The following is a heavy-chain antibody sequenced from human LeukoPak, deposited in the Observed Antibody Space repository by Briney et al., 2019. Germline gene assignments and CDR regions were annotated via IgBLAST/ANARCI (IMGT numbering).Heavy chain of an antibody. Sequence: SETLSLTCTVSGGSISSSSYYWGWIRQPPGKGLEWIGRIYTSGSTNYNPSLKSRVTISVDTSKNQFSLKLSSVTAADTAVYYCARDLVGATWFDPWGQGTLVTVSS. CDR2: IYTSGST. J-gene: IGHJ5*02. CDR3: ARDLVGATWFDP. D-gene: IGHD1-26*01. CDR1: GGSISSSSYY. V-gene: IGHV4-39*07.